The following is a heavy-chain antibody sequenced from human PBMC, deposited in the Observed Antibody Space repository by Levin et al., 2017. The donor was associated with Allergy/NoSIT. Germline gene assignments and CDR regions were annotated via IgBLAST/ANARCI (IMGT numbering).Heavy chain of an antibody. CDR1: GFTFSNYG. D-gene: IGHD3-16*02. CDR2: IDARGSST. J-gene: IGHJ4*02. CDR3: AKDSGGDILFFEY. V-gene: IGHV3-23*01. Sequence: GGSLRLSCAVSGFTFSNYGMSWVRQAPGKGLEWVSTIDARGSSTHYADSVKGRFTISIDNSKDTQYLQMNSLRVEDAAVYYCAKDSGGDILFFEYWGQGIMVTVSS.